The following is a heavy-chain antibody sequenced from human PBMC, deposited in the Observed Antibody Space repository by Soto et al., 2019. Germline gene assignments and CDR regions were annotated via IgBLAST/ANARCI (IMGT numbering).Heavy chain of an antibody. V-gene: IGHV3-30-3*01. CDR3: ARESEQWLNNRAEYFQH. D-gene: IGHD6-19*01. CDR2: ISYDGSNK. Sequence: QVQLVESGGGVVQPGRSLRLSCAASGFTFSSYAMHGVRQAPGKGLEWLAVISYDGSNKYYADSVKGRFTISRDNSKNTLYVQMNSLRAEDTAVYYCARESEQWLNNRAEYFQHWGQGTLVTVSS. J-gene: IGHJ1*01. CDR1: GFTFSSYA.